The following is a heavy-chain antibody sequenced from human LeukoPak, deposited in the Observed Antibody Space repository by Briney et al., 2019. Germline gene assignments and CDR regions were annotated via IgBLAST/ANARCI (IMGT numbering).Heavy chain of an antibody. CDR2: ISYDGSNK. J-gene: IGHJ4*02. CDR3: ARDGARGTPV. V-gene: IGHV3-30-3*01. D-gene: IGHD1-26*01. Sequence: PGGSLRLSCAASGFTFSSYAMHWVRQARGKGLEWVAVISYDGSNKYFADSVKGRFTISRDNSKNTLYLQMNSLRAEDTAVYYCARDGARGTPVWGQGTLVTVSS. CDR1: GFTFSSYA.